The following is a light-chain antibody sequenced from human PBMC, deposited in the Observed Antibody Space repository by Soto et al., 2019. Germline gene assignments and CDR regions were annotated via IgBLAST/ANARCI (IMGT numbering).Light chain of an antibody. J-gene: IGKJ4*01. CDR2: AAS. V-gene: IGKV1D-12*01. CDR3: QQASRFPLT. Sequence: DIQMTQSPSSVSASVGDRVTITCRASQGISRWLAWYQQKPGKAPKLLIYAASSLQSGVPSRFSGSGSGTDFTLTINSLQPEDFATYYCQQASRFPLTFGGGTKVDIK. CDR1: QGISRW.